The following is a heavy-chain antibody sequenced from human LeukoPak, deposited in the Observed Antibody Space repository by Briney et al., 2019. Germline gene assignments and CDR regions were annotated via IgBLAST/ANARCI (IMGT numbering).Heavy chain of an antibody. V-gene: IGHV1-2*02. Sequence: ASVKVSCKASGYTFTGYYMHWVRQAPGQGLDGMGWVNPNSGGTDYAQKFQGRVIMTRDTSISTSYMELSSLTSAGTAVYYCAREPSNGWSLGYWGQGTLVTVSS. CDR3: AREPSNGWSLGY. CDR1: GYTFTGYY. CDR2: VNPNSGGT. J-gene: IGHJ4*02. D-gene: IGHD6-19*01.